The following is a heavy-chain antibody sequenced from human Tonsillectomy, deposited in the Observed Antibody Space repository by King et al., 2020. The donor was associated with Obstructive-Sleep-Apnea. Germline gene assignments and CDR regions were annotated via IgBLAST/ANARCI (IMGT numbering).Heavy chain of an antibody. J-gene: IGHJ3*02. CDR1: GGSIRSYY. D-gene: IGHD1-14*01. V-gene: IGHV4-59*01. Sequence: QLQESGPGLVKPSETLSLTCTVSGGSIRSYYWSWFRQPPGKGLEWIGYIFYSGSTNYNPTLKSRVTISVDTSKNQFSLKLSSVTAADTAVYYCARDEPPGIWGQGTMVTVSS. CDR3: ARDEPPGI. CDR2: IFYSGST.